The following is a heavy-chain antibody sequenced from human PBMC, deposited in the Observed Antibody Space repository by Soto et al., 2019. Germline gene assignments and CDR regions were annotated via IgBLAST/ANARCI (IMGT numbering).Heavy chain of an antibody. J-gene: IGHJ4*02. CDR2: IDPSDSYT. Sequence: GESLKISCKGSGYSFTSYWITWVRQMPGKGLEWMGRIDPSDSYTNYSPSFQGHVTVSTDKSISTAYLQWSSLKASDTAMYYCARRPRTAHYFDYWGQGTLVTVSS. CDR1: GYSFTSYW. V-gene: IGHV5-10-1*01. CDR3: ARRPRTAHYFDY. D-gene: IGHD5-18*01.